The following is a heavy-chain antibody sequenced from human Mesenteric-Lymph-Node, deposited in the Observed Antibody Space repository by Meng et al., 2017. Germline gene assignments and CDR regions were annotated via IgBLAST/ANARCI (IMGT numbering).Heavy chain of an antibody. V-gene: IGHV3-23*01. CDR2: ISGSGGST. Sequence: SCAASGFTFSSYAMSWVRRAPGKGLEWVSAISGSGGSTYYADSVKGRFTISRDNSKNTLYLQMNSLRAEDTAVYYCAKDWSLVPAAWFDPWGQGTLVTVSS. CDR1: GFTFSSYA. D-gene: IGHD2-2*01. J-gene: IGHJ5*02. CDR3: AKDWSLVPAAWFDP.